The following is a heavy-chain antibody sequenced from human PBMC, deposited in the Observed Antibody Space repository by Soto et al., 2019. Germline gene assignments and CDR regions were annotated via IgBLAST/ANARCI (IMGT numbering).Heavy chain of an antibody. V-gene: IGHV3-23*01. D-gene: IGHD2-8*01. Sequence: GWSLRLSCAASGFTFSTYAMSWFRQAPGKGLEWVSAISGSGDYTYYTDSVKGRFAISRDNSMNTLYLQMSSLRIEDTAVYYCAHPRGYGVFDAYDIWGQGTMVTVSS. J-gene: IGHJ3*02. CDR2: ISGSGDYT. CDR1: GFTFSTYA. CDR3: AHPRGYGVFDAYDI.